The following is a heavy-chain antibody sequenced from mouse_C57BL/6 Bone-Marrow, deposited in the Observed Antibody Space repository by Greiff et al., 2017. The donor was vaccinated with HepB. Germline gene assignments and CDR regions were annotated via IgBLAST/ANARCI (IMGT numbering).Heavy chain of an antibody. J-gene: IGHJ2*01. V-gene: IGHV1-19*01. CDR1: GYTFTDYY. D-gene: IGHD1-1*01. Sequence: EVQLQQSGPVLVKPGASVKMSCKASGYTFTDYYMNWVKQSHGKSLEWIGVINPYNGGTSYNQKFKGKATLTVDKSSSTAYMELNSLTSEDSAVYYCARTPGSSLYYFDYWGQGTTLTVSS. CDR2: INPYNGGT. CDR3: ARTPGSSLYYFDY.